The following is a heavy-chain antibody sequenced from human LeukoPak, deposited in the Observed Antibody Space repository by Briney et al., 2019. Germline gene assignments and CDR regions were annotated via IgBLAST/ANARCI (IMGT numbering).Heavy chain of an antibody. J-gene: IGHJ4*02. Sequence: SETLSLTCTVSGYSISSGYYWGWIRQPPGKGLEWIGSIYHSGSTYYNPSLKSRVTISVDTSKNQFSLKLSSVTAADTAVYYRARDGGPVVPAAIDYWGQGTLVTVSS. CDR3: ARDGGPVVPAAIDY. V-gene: IGHV4-38-2*02. CDR2: IYHSGST. CDR1: GYSISSGYY. D-gene: IGHD2-2*01.